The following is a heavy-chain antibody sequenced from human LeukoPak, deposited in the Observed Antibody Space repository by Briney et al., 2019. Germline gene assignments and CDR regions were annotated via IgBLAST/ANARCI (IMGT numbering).Heavy chain of an antibody. Sequence: PGRSLRLSCAASGFTFSNYAMHWVRQAPGKGLEWVAVISYDGSNKYYADSVKGRFTISRDNSKNTLYLQMNSLRAEDTAVYYCARGGYGDTIDYWGQGTLVTVSS. V-gene: IGHV3-30*04. J-gene: IGHJ4*02. D-gene: IGHD4-17*01. CDR1: GFTFSNYA. CDR3: ARGGYGDTIDY. CDR2: ISYDGSNK.